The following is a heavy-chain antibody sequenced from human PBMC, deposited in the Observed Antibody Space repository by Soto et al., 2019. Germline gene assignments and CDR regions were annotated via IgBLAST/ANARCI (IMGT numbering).Heavy chain of an antibody. CDR1: GFTFSSYG. CDR2: ISYDGSNK. Sequence: QVQLVESGGGVVQPGRSLRLSCAASGFTFSSYGMHWVRQAPGKGLEWVAVISYDGSNKYYADSVKGRFTISRDNSKNTLYLQMNSLRAEDTAVYYCAKGYSSGYDYFDYWGQGTLVTVSS. J-gene: IGHJ4*02. CDR3: AKGYSSGYDYFDY. D-gene: IGHD6-19*01. V-gene: IGHV3-30*18.